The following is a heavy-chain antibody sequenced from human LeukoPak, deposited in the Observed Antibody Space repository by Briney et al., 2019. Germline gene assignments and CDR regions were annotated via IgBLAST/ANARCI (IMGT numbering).Heavy chain of an antibody. D-gene: IGHD3-10*01. CDR1: GFTFSDYY. CDR3: ARDGRLGDSYYMDV. J-gene: IGHJ6*03. V-gene: IGHV3-11*01. Sequence: GSLRLSCAASGFTFSDYYMGWIRQAPGKGLEWLAYFSRTDGAIYYAGSVRGLFAVSRCNAKNSLFLHMNSLRAEDTAVYYCARDGRLGDSYYMDVWGKGTKVTVSS. CDR2: FSRTDGAI.